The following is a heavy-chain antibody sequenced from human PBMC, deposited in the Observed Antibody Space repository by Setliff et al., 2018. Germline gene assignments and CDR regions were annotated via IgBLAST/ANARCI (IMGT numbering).Heavy chain of an antibody. CDR3: ATRKSSGRLYYMDV. V-gene: IGHV4-39*01. J-gene: IGHJ6*03. CDR1: GGSISSGVYY. D-gene: IGHD1-26*01. Sequence: KASETLSLTCTVSGGSISSGVYYWAWIRQPPGKGLEWIGRIYYRGDTYYNASLKSRPTLSVDTSKNQVSLNLRSVTAADTAVYYCATRKSSGRLYYMDVWGKGTTVTVSS. CDR2: IYYRGDT.